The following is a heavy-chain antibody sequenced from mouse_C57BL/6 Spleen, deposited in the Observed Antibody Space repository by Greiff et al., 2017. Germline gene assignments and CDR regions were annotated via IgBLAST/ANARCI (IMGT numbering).Heavy chain of an antibody. CDR2: IDPSDSET. CDR1: GYTFTSYW. D-gene: IGHD2-5*01. J-gene: IGHJ2*01. Sequence: QVQLQQPGAELVRPGSSVKLSCKASGYTFTSYWMRWVKQRPIQGLEWIGNIDPSDSETHYNQKFKDKATLTVDKSSSTAYMQLSSLTSEYSAVYYCARWDYSNPLDNWGQGTTLKVS. CDR3: ARWDYSNPLDN. V-gene: IGHV1-52*01.